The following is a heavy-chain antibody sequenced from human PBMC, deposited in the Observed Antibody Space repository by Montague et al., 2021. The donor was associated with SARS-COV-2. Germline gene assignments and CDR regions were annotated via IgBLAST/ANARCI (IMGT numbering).Heavy chain of an antibody. D-gene: IGHD3-22*01. Sequence: SETLSLTCTVSGGSISSYYWSWIRQPPGRGLEWIGYIYYSGSTDYSPSLKSRVTISLDTSKNQFSLKVTSVTAADTAVYYCARGGGYYYYGLDFWGPGTPVTVSS. CDR2: IYYSGST. CDR3: ARGGGYYYYGLDF. J-gene: IGHJ6*02. CDR1: GGSISSYY. V-gene: IGHV4-59*01.